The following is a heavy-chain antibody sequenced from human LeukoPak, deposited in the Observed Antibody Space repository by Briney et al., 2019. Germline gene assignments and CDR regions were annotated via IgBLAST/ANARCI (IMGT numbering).Heavy chain of an antibody. CDR2: ISAYNGNT. D-gene: IGHD4/OR15-4a*01. CDR1: GYTFSSYG. Sequence: ASVKVSCKAFGYTFSSYGVRWVRQAPGQGLEGMGWISAYNGNTNYAQKFQGRVTLTTDTSTSTAYMEVGSLRSDDTAVYYCARDTGGSPYGDFHYWGQGTLVTVSS. J-gene: IGHJ4*02. V-gene: IGHV1-18*01. CDR3: ARDTGGSPYGDFHY.